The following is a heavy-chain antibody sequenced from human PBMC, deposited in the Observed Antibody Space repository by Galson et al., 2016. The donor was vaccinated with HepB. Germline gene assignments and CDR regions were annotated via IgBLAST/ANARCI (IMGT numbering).Heavy chain of an antibody. CDR2: INRIGDI. D-gene: IGHD2-2*01. Sequence: SLRLSCAASGFTFRTYSMSWVRQAPGKGLEWVSSINRIGDIYYADSVKGRFTISRDSGKNSLYLQMNSLRAEDTAVYYCAREGGYCFSTSCRYFDYWGQGSLVTVSS. J-gene: IGHJ4*02. CDR1: GFTFRTYS. V-gene: IGHV3-21*01. CDR3: AREGGYCFSTSCRYFDY.